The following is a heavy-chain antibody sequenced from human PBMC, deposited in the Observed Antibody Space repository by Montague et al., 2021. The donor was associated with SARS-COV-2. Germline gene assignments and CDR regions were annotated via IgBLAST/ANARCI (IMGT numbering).Heavy chain of an antibody. J-gene: IGHJ6*02. CDR2: IYYSGST. V-gene: IGHV4-31*03. CDR1: GGSISSGGYY. CDR3: ARVEFDGGYDSVPLDV. D-gene: IGHD5-12*01. Sequence: TLSLTCTVSGGSISSGGYYWSWIRQHPGKGLEWIGYIYYSGSTYYNPSLKSRVTISVDTSKNQFSLKLSSVTAADTAVYYCARVEFDGGYDSVPLDVWGQGTTVTVS.